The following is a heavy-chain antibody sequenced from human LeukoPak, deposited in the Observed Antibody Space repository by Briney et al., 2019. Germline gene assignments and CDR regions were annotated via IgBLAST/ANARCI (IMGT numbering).Heavy chain of an antibody. V-gene: IGHV4-39*01. J-gene: IGHJ4*02. CDR1: SGSISSSSYY. Sequence: SETLSITCTVSSGSISSSSYYWGWIRQPPGKGLEWIGSIYYSGRTYYNPSLKSRVTISVDTSKNQFSLKLSSVTAADTAVYYSARQVTMVRGGPGSYFDYWGQGTLVTVSS. CDR3: ARQVTMVRGGPGSYFDY. D-gene: IGHD3-10*01. CDR2: IYYSGRT.